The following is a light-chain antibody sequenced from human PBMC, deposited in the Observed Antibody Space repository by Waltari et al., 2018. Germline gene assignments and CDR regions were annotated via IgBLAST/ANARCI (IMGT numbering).Light chain of an antibody. CDR1: SSDDGDYNL. CDR3: CSYAGTTSWL. CDR2: EVN. J-gene: IGLJ3*02. V-gene: IGLV2-23*02. Sequence: QSALTQPASVSGSPGQSITNSCTGTSSDDGDYNLVPWYQQHAGQVPKLIIYEVNKRPSGFSTRFSGSRSGNTASLTISGLQAEDEATYFCCSYAGTTSWLFGGGTKVTVL.